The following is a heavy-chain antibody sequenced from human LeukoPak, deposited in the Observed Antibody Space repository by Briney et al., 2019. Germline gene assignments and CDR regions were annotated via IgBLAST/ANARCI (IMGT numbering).Heavy chain of an antibody. Sequence: GGSLRLSCAASGFTFSSYSMNWVRQAPGKGLEWVSSISSSSSYIYYADSVKGRFTISRDNAKNSLYPQMTSLRAEDTAVYYCASDYYDILTGYADFDYWGQGTLVTVSS. CDR1: GFTFSSYS. D-gene: IGHD3-9*01. CDR3: ASDYYDILTGYADFDY. J-gene: IGHJ4*02. CDR2: ISSSSSYI. V-gene: IGHV3-21*01.